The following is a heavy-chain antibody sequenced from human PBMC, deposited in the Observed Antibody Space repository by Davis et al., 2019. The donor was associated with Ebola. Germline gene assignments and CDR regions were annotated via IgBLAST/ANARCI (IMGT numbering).Heavy chain of an antibody. J-gene: IGHJ5*02. Sequence: GSLRLSCTVSGGSISSYYWSWIRQPPGKGLEWIGYIYYSGSTNYNPSLKSRVTISVDTSKNQFSLKLSSVTAADTAVYYCARHPGAWGQGTLVTVSS. CDR3: ARHPGA. CDR2: IYYSGST. V-gene: IGHV4-59*08. D-gene: IGHD4-17*01. CDR1: GGSISSYY.